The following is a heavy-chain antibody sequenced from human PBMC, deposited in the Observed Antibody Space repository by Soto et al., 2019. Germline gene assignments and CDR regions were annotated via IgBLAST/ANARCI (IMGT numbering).Heavy chain of an antibody. J-gene: IGHJ5*01. D-gene: IGHD3-16*01. V-gene: IGHV3-23*01. CDR1: GFTFSSYA. Sequence: GGSLRLSCAASGFTFSSYAMSWVRQAPGKGLEWVSAISGSGDSTWYADSMKGRLTISRDNSKNTLYLQVNSLGAEDTAVYYCAIGYSYAPFDSWGQGTLVTVSS. CDR3: AIGYSYAPFDS. CDR2: ISGSGDST.